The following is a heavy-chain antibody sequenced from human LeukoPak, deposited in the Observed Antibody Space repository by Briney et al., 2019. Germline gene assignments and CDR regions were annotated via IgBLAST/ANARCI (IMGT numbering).Heavy chain of an antibody. V-gene: IGHV1-2*02. Sequence: ASVKVSCKASGYTFTGYYMHWMRQAPGQGLECMGWISPKSGGTNYAQKFQGRITMTGDTSISTGYMELTSLRSDDTAVYYCARELGRNAFDVWGQGTMVTVSS. CDR3: ARELGRNAFDV. J-gene: IGHJ3*01. CDR1: GYTFTGYY. D-gene: IGHD7-27*01. CDR2: ISPKSGGT.